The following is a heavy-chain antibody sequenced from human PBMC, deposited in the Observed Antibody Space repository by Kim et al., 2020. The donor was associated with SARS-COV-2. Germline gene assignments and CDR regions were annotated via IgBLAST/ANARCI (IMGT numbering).Heavy chain of an antibody. CDR2: IDPSDSYT. Sequence: GESLKISCKGSGYSFTSYWISWVRQMPGKGLEWMGRIDPSDSYTNYSPSFQGHVTISADKSISTAYLQWSSLKASDTAMYYCARHAHQERIAAAGTTWFDPWGQGTLVTVSS. CDR3: ARHAHQERIAAAGTTWFDP. D-gene: IGHD6-13*01. CDR1: GYSFTSYW. V-gene: IGHV5-10-1*01. J-gene: IGHJ5*02.